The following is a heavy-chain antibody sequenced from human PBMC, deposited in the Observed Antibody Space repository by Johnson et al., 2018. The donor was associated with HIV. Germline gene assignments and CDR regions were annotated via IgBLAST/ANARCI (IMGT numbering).Heavy chain of an antibody. V-gene: IGHV3-66*02. D-gene: IGHD1-1*01. CDR3: ARDFVGGVPQGAFDI. CDR1: GFTFSSYW. J-gene: IGHJ3*02. Sequence: MQLVESGGGLVQPGGSLRLSCAASGFTFSSYWMSWVRQAPGKGLEWVSVIYSGGSTYYADSVKGRFTISRDNSKNTLYLQMNSLRAEDTAVYYCARDFVGGVPQGAFDIWGQGTMVTVSS. CDR2: IYSGGST.